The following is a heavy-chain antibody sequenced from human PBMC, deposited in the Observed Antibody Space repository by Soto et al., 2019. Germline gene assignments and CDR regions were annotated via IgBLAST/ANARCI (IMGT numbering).Heavy chain of an antibody. CDR1: GFSFSTYG. Sequence: QVQLVESGGGVVQPGRSLTLSCAASGFSFSTYGMHWIHPAPGKALEWVAVMWSNGNKNYADSVKGRFTISRDTSQNILFLQMDSLRAEHTAVYYCARASLGVPTDLDYWGQGTLVTVSS. J-gene: IGHJ4*02. V-gene: IGHV3-33*01. D-gene: IGHD2-8*01. CDR2: MWSNGNK. CDR3: ARASLGVPTDLDY.